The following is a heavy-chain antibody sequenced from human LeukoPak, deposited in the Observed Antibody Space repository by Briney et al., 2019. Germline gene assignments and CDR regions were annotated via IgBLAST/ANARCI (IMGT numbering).Heavy chain of an antibody. D-gene: IGHD3-10*01. CDR1: GGSISNYY. CDR3: ARDFMVRGDQVNYYYYYMDV. CDR2: ISDSGTT. V-gene: IGHV4-59*01. Sequence: SETLSLTCTVSGGSISNYYWSWIRQPPGKGLEWIGYISDSGTTNYNPSLKSRVTTSLDTSKNQFSLQLRSVTAADTAVYYRARDFMVRGDQVNYYYYYMDVWGTGAMITVSS. J-gene: IGHJ6*03.